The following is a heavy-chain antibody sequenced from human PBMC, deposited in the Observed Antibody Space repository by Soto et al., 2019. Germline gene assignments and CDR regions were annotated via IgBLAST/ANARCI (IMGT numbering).Heavy chain of an antibody. V-gene: IGHV3-23*01. J-gene: IGHJ4*02. CDR3: AKGPTYYDYVWGSYRHTDLDY. D-gene: IGHD3-16*02. CDR1: GFTFSSYA. CDR2: ISGSGGST. Sequence: GGSLRLSCAASGFTFSSYAMSWVRQAPGKGLEWVSAISGSGGSTYYADSVKGRFTISRDNSKNTLYLQMNSLRAEDTAVYYCAKGPTYYDYVWGSYRHTDLDYWGQGTRVTVSS.